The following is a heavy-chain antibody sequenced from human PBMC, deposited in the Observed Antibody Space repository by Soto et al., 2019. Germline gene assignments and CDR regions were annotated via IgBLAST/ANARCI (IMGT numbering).Heavy chain of an antibody. V-gene: IGHV3-23*01. CDR1: GFTFSSYA. D-gene: IGHD3-9*01. J-gene: IGHJ4*02. CDR3: AKLPHYDILTGSPGTFDY. CDR2: ISGSGGST. Sequence: GGSLRLSCAASGFTFSSYAMSWVRQAPGKGLEWVSAISGSGGSTYYADSVKGRFTISRDNSKNTLYLQMNSLRAEDTAVYYCAKLPHYDILTGSPGTFDYWGQGTLVTVSS.